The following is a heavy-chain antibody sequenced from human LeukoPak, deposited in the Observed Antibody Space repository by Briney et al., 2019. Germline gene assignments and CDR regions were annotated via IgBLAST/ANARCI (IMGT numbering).Heavy chain of an antibody. CDR3: ARGYCSGGSCYRFGAFDI. CDR2: IIPIFGTA. J-gene: IGHJ3*02. D-gene: IGHD2-15*01. CDR1: GGTFSTYA. V-gene: IGHV1-69*06. Sequence: GASVKVSCKASGGTFSTYAISWVRQAPGQGLEWMGGIIPIFGTANYAQKFQGRVTITADKSTSTAYMELSSLRSEDTAVYYCARGYCSGGSCYRFGAFDIWGQGTMVTVSS.